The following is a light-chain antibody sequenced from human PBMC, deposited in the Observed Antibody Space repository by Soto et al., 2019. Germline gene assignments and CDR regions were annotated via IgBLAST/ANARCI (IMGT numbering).Light chain of an antibody. Sequence: EIVLTQSPATLSLSPGERATLSXRASQSVSTYLAWYQQKPGQAPRXXIYDASNRATGIPARFSGSGSGTEFTLTISSLQSEDFAVYYCQHYKNWLGTFGGGTKVDIK. CDR3: QHYKNWLGT. CDR2: DAS. J-gene: IGKJ4*01. V-gene: IGKV3-11*01. CDR1: QSVSTY.